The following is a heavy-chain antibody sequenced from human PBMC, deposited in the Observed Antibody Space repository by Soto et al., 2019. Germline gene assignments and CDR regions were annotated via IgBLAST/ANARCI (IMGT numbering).Heavy chain of an antibody. CDR3: ARLRSGGFDP. V-gene: IGHV4-59*08. D-gene: IGHD3-10*01. CDR1: GGPISSYY. J-gene: IGHJ5*02. CDR2: IYYSGST. Sequence: SETLSLTCTVSGGPISSYYWSWIRQPPGKGLEWIGYIYYSGSTNYNPSLKSRVTISVDTSKNQFSLKLSSVTAADAAVYYCARLRSGGFDPWGQGTLVTVSS.